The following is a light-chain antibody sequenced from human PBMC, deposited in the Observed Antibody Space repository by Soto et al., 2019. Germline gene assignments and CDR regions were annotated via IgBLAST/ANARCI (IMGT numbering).Light chain of an antibody. CDR1: QTVTNNY. CDR3: QQYGISPLMYT. V-gene: IGKV3-20*01. J-gene: IGKJ2*01. CDR2: GAS. Sequence: EIVLMQSPGTLSLSPGERATLSCRASQTVTNNYLAWYQQKPGQAPRLLIYGASSRATVVPDRFSGSGSGTDFTLTITRLQPEAFAVYYCQQYGISPLMYTFGQGTKL.